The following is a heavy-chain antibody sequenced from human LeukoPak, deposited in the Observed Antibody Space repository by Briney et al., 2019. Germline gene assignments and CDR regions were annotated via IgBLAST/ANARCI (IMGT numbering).Heavy chain of an antibody. D-gene: IGHD1-26*01. CDR1: GGSISSSSYY. J-gene: IGHJ4*02. CDR3: ASGGIVGATTLGSFDY. Sequence: PSETLSLTCTVSGGSISSSSYYWGWIRQPPGKGLEWIGSIYYSGSTYYNPSLKSRVTISVDTSKNQFSLKLSSVTAADTAVYYCASGGIVGATTLGSFDYWGQGTLVTVSS. CDR2: IYYSGST. V-gene: IGHV4-39*07.